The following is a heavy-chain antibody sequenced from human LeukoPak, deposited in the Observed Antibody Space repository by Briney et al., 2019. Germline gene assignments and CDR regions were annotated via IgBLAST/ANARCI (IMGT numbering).Heavy chain of an antibody. J-gene: IGHJ4*02. CDR3: AVGESSSYADS. CDR2: ISSSGTDI. V-gene: IGHV3-48*03. CDR1: GLTFSSYE. D-gene: IGHD3-22*01. Sequence: PGGSLRLSCTTSGLTFSSYEMNWVRQAPGKGLEWVSHISSSGTDIYYADSVKGRFTISRDNAKNSLYLQMNSLRAEDTAIYYCAVGESSSYADSWGQGTLVTVSS.